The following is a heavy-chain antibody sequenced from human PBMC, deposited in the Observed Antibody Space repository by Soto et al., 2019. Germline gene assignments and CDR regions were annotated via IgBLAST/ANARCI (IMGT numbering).Heavy chain of an antibody. J-gene: IGHJ6*02. Sequence: QVQLVESGGGVVQPGRSLRLSCAASGFTFSSYAMHWVRQAPGKGLEWVAVITYDAYNKYYTDSVKGRFTISRDNSKNTLYLQVNSLRAEDTALYYCARDTDGMDVWGQGTTVTVSS. CDR2: ITYDAYNK. V-gene: IGHV3-30-3*01. D-gene: IGHD6-19*01. CDR3: ARDTDGMDV. CDR1: GFTFSSYA.